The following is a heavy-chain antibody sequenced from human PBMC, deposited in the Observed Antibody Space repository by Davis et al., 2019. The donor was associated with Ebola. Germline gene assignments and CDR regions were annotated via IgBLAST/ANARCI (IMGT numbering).Heavy chain of an antibody. V-gene: IGHV3-48*02. CDR1: GFTFSSYG. CDR3: AVQYDAFDV. D-gene: IGHD4-11*01. CDR2: ISSSSAI. Sequence: GGSLRLSCAASGFTFSSYGMHWVRQAPGKGLEWVSRISSSSAINYADSVKGRFTISRDNAKNSLFLHLKSLRDDDTAVYFCAVQYDAFDVWGQGTVVTVSS. J-gene: IGHJ3*01.